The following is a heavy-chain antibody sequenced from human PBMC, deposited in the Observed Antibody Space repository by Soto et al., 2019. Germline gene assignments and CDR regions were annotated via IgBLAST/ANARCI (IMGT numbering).Heavy chain of an antibody. Sequence: GGSLRLSCAASTFTFSTYALSWVRQAPGRGLEWVSSISARGDNTHYADSVKGRFTISRDNSKDTLYLQMNSLGAEDTAVYYCSTGDTYAYYFMFYWGQGALVTVSS. J-gene: IGHJ4*02. D-gene: IGHD3-16*01. V-gene: IGHV3-23*01. CDR3: STGDTYAYYFMFY. CDR2: ISARGDNT. CDR1: TFTFSTYA.